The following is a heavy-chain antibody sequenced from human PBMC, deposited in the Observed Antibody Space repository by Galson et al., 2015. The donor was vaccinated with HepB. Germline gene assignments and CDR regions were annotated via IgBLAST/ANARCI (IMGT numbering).Heavy chain of an antibody. V-gene: IGHV3-11*03. J-gene: IGHJ4*02. CDR3: AKRGPYDSSGLDY. Sequence: SLRLSCAASGFTFSDYYMSWIRQAPGKGLEWVSYISSSSSYTNYADSVKGRFTTSRDNSKNTLYLQMNSLRAEDTAVYYCAKRGPYDSSGLDYWGQGTLVTVSS. CDR2: ISSSSSYT. CDR1: GFTFSDYY. D-gene: IGHD3-22*01.